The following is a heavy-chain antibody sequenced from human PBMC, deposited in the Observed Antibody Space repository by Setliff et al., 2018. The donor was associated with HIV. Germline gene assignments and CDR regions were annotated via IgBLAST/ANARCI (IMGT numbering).Heavy chain of an antibody. CDR1: GASSIYF. J-gene: IGHJ4*02. Sequence: SETLSLTCTVSGASSIYFWGWIRQPPGKGLEWIGSVYYSGSTYYNPSLKSRVTISMDTSKNQFSLKLNSVTAADTAVYYCAKDRSGSYRTFDYWGPEILVT. V-gene: IGHV4-39*07. CDR2: VYYSGST. CDR3: AKDRSGSYRTFDY. D-gene: IGHD1-26*01.